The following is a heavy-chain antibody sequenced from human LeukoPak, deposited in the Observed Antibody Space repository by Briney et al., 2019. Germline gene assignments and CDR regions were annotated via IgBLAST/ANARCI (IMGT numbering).Heavy chain of an antibody. CDR1: GYTFTSYG. V-gene: IGHV1-2*02. D-gene: IGHD1-26*01. Sequence: GASVKVSCKASGYTFTSYGISWVRQAPGQGLEWMGWINPNSGGTSYAQKFQGRVTMTRDTSISAAYMELSRLRSDDTAVYYCARDRNSGTYYEYAFDIWGQGTMVTVSS. CDR3: ARDRNSGTYYEYAFDI. CDR2: INPNSGGT. J-gene: IGHJ3*02.